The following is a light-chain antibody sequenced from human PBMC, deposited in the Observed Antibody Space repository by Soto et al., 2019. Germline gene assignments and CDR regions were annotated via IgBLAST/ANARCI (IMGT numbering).Light chain of an antibody. CDR1: SGDIGAYNY. CDR2: QIN. CDR3: TSYAGNNNFV. Sequence: QSALTQPPSASGSPGQSVTISCTGTSGDIGAYNYVSWYQQHPGKAPQLMIYQINKRPSGVPDRFSGSRSGNTASLTVSGLQPEDEADYYCTSYAGNNNFVFGTGTKVTVL. J-gene: IGLJ1*01. V-gene: IGLV2-8*01.